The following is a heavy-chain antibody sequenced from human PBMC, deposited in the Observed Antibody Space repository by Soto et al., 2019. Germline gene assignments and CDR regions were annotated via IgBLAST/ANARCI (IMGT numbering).Heavy chain of an antibody. J-gene: IGHJ4*02. CDR1: GFTFSSYG. V-gene: IGHV3-30*18. Sequence: PGGSLRLSCAASGFTFSSYGMHWVRQAPGKGLEWVAVISYDGSNKYYADSVKGRFTISRDNSKNTLYLQMNSLRAEDTAVYYCAKDQGSSGYGPLDYWCQGTLLTVS. D-gene: IGHD3-22*01. CDR2: ISYDGSNK. CDR3: AKDQGSSGYGPLDY.